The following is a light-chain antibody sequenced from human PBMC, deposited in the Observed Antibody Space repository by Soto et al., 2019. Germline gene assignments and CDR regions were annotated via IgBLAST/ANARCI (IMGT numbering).Light chain of an antibody. J-gene: IGKJ4*01. CDR2: AAS. CDR1: QSISSY. V-gene: IGKV1-39*01. CDR3: QQSYSTPALR. Sequence: DIQMTQSPSSLSANVEDRVTITCRASQSISSYLNWYQQKPGKAPKLLIYAASSLQSGIPSRFSGSGSGTDFTLTISSLQPEDFTTYYGQQSYSTPALRFGGGTKVEIK.